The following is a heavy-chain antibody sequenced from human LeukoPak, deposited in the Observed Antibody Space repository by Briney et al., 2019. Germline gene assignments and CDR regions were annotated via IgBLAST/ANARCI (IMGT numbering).Heavy chain of an antibody. D-gene: IGHD4-17*01. CDR2: IIPIFGTA. CDR3: ARVSVTTWAQYDY. CDR1: GGTFSSYA. Sequence: SVKVSCKASGGTFSSYAISWVRQAPGQGLEWMGGIIPIFGTANYAQKFQGRVTITADESTSTAYMELSSLRSEDTVGYYCARVSVTTWAQYDYWGQGTLVTVSS. J-gene: IGHJ4*02. V-gene: IGHV1-69*13.